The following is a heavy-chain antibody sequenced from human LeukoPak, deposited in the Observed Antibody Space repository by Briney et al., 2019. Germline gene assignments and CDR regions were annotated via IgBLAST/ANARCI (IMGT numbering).Heavy chain of an antibody. CDR3: ARAGEYCSSTSCYGIWFDP. CDR1: GYTFTSYD. V-gene: IGHV1-8*03. CDR2: MNPNSGNT. D-gene: IGHD2-2*01. Sequence: GASVKVSCKASGYTFTSYDINWVRQATGQGLEWMGWMNPNSGNTGYAQKCQGRVTITRNTSISTAYMELSSLRSEDTAVYYCARAGEYCSSTSCYGIWFDPWGQGTLVTVSS. J-gene: IGHJ5*02.